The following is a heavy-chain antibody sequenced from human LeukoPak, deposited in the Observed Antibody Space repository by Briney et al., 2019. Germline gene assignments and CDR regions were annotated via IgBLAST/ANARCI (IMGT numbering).Heavy chain of an antibody. D-gene: IGHD3-22*01. CDR3: AREVKYYYDSSGYHS. Sequence: SETLSLTCTVSGGSINIYYWSWIRQPAGKGLEWIGRIYTSGSTNYNPSLKTRVTMSVDTSKNQFSLKLSSVTAADTAVYYCAREVKYYYDSSGYHSWGQGTLVTVSS. CDR1: GGSINIYY. J-gene: IGHJ4*02. V-gene: IGHV4-4*07. CDR2: IYTSGST.